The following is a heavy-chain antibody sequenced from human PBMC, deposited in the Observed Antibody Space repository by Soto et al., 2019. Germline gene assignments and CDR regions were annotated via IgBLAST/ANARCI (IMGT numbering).Heavy chain of an antibody. CDR1: GGTFSSYA. V-gene: IGHV1-69*13. CDR2: IIPIFGTA. J-gene: IGHJ4*02. CDR3: ARVSGGYSYGFYYFDY. Sequence: SVKVSCKASGGTFSSYAISWVRQAPGQGLEWMGGIIPIFGTANYAQKFQGRVTITADESTSTAYMELSSLRSEDTAVYYCARVSGGYSYGFYYFDYWGQGTRVTVS. D-gene: IGHD5-18*01.